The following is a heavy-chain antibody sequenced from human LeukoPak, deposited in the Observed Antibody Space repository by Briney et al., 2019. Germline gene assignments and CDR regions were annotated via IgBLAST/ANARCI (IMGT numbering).Heavy chain of an antibody. CDR3: AKGLDY. Sequence: GGSLRLSCAASGFTFSDFYISWIRQAPGKGLEWVSYISGSGNTIYYDDSVKGRFTISRDNAKNSLYLQMSSLRAEDTAVYYCAKGLDYWGQGTPVTVSS. V-gene: IGHV3-11*01. J-gene: IGHJ4*02. CDR1: GFTFSDFY. CDR2: ISGSGNTI.